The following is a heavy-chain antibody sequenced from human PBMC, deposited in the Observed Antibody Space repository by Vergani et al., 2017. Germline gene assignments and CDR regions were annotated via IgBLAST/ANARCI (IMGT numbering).Heavy chain of an antibody. V-gene: IGHV1-2*02. J-gene: IGHJ6*02. CDR3: AGDPGGGGYIGGMDV. Sequence: QVQLVQSGAEVKKPGASVKVSCKASGYTFTGYYMHWVRQAPGQGLEWMGWINPNSGGTNYAQKFQGRVTMTRDTSISTAYMELSRLRSDDTAVYYCAGDPGGGGYIGGMDVWGQGTTVTVSS. D-gene: IGHD3-22*01. CDR2: INPNSGGT. CDR1: GYTFTGYY.